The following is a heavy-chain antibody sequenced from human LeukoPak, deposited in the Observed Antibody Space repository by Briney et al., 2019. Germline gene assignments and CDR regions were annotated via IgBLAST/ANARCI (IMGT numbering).Heavy chain of an antibody. CDR1: GYTFFGYY. Sequence: GASVKVSCKASGYTFFGYYLHWVRQAPGQGLEWMGWIDPNTGGTNYAQKFRDRVTMTRDTSINTAYMEINRLTSDDTAMYYCTRGVLLQGRGAFDIWGQGAMVTVSS. V-gene: IGHV1-2*02. CDR3: TRGVLLQGRGAFDI. CDR2: IDPNTGGT. D-gene: IGHD2-15*01. J-gene: IGHJ3*02.